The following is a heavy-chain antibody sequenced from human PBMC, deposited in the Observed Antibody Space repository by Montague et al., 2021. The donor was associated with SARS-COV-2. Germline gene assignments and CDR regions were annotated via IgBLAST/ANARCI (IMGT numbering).Heavy chain of an antibody. D-gene: IGHD1-7*01. CDR2: IYYSGST. CDR3: VGTLALQRGWFDP. J-gene: IGHJ5*02. V-gene: IGHV4-30-4*01. Sequence: TCTVSGGSISSGDYYWSWIRQPPGKGLEWIGYIYYSGSTYYNPSLKSRVTISVDTSKNQFSLKLSSVAAADTAVYYCVGTLALQRGWFDPWGQGTLVTVSS. CDR1: GGSISSGDYY.